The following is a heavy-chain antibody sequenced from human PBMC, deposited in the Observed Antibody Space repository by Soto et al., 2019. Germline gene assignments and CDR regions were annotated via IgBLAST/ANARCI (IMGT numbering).Heavy chain of an antibody. CDR2: TSAHNYNT. V-gene: IGHV1-18*01. Sequence: ASVQVSCRASAYTFTSYGISWVRRAPGQGLEWMGWTSAHNYNTNYAQKFQGRVTMTTDTSTSTAYMELRSLRSDDTAVYYCAREYCSSTSCYGPDYWGQGTLVTVSS. J-gene: IGHJ4*02. CDR3: AREYCSSTSCYGPDY. CDR1: AYTFTSYG. D-gene: IGHD2-2*01.